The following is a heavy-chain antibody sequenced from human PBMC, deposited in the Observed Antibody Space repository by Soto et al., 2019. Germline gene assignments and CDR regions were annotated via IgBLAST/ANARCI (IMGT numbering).Heavy chain of an antibody. D-gene: IGHD3-22*01. CDR2: ISGSGGST. V-gene: IGHV3-23*01. Sequence: PGGSLSLSCAASGFTFSSYAMSWVRQAPGKGLEWVSAISGSGGSTYYADSVKGRFTISRDNSKNTLYLQMNSLRAEDTAVYYCASTYYYDSSGYSTPYYFDYWGQGTLVTVSS. J-gene: IGHJ4*02. CDR3: ASTYYYDSSGYSTPYYFDY. CDR1: GFTFSSYA.